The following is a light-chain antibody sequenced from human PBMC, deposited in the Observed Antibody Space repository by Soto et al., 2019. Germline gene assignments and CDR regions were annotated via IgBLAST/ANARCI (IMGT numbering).Light chain of an antibody. CDR1: QSINNY. Sequence: EIVLTQSPVTLSLSPGERATLSCRASQSINNYLAWYQQKPGQPPRLLIYDASNRATAIPVRFSGSGSGTDFTLTISSLEPEDSAVYYFQYRGIWPPGATFGGGTKVEIK. J-gene: IGKJ4*01. CDR2: DAS. CDR3: QYRGIWPPGAT. V-gene: IGKV3-11*01.